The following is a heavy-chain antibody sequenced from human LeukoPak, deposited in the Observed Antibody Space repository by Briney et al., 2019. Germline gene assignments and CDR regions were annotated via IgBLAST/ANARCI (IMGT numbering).Heavy chain of an antibody. J-gene: IGHJ4*02. CDR3: ARGGVVVVAATFFDY. Sequence: SETLSLTCTASGGTISSYYLSWIRQPPGKGLEWIGYIYYSGSTNYNPALKSRVTISVDTSKNQFSLKLSSVTAADTAVYYCARGGVVVVAATFFDYWGQGTLVTVSS. V-gene: IGHV4-59*01. CDR2: IYYSGST. CDR1: GGTISSYY. D-gene: IGHD2-15*01.